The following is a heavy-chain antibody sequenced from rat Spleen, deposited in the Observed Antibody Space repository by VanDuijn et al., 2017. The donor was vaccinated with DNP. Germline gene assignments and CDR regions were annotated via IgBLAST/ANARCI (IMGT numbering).Heavy chain of an antibody. Sequence: EVQLVESGGGLVQPGRSVKLSCAASGFTFSDYSMAWVRQAPKEGLEWVATIVYDGSSTFYGDSVTGRFTISRDNAKSSLYLQMNSLKSEDTATYYCARHEEFGVPFDYWGQGVMVTVSS. D-gene: IGHD4-4*01. CDR3: ARHEEFGVPFDY. CDR1: GFTFSDYS. CDR2: IVYDGSST. V-gene: IGHV5-7*01. J-gene: IGHJ2*01.